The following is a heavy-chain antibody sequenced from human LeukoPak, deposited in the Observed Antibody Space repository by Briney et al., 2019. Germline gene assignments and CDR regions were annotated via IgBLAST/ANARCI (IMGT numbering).Heavy chain of an antibody. J-gene: IGHJ4*02. CDR3: ATDRGWRTSGYYLYYFEY. CDR1: GFPFNTYV. CDR2: IKHDGSEK. V-gene: IGHV3-7*01. D-gene: IGHD3-3*01. Sequence: GGSLRLSCAASGFPFNTYVMSWVRQAPGKGLEWVSSIKHDGSEKYYVDSVRGRFTISRDNTMNSLYLQMSSLRAEDTAVYYCATDRGWRTSGYYLYYFEYWGQGTLVTYSS.